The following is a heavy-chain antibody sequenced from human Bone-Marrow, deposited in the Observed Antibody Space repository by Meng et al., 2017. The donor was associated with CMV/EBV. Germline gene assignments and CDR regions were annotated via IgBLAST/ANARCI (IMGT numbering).Heavy chain of an antibody. CDR1: GGSIRDYY. D-gene: IGHD4-17*01. Sequence: VSGGSIRDYYWSWIRQSAAKGLELIGRIYTRGSTNYNPSLKSRLTLSVDTSKNQFSLKLASVTAADTAIYFCARLPSTAPGGNWFDPWGPGILVTVSS. CDR3: ARLPSTAPGGNWFDP. V-gene: IGHV4-4*07. CDR2: IYTRGST. J-gene: IGHJ5*02.